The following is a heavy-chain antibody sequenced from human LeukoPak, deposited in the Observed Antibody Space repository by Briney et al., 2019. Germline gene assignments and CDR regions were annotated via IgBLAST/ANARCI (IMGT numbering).Heavy chain of an antibody. Sequence: PGGSLRLSCAASGFTFRTYAMYWVRQAPGKGLEWVSYISDSGSVTHYADSVKGRFTISRDNAKNSLDLQMSSLTAEDTALCYCTRGLLCSSCYHTFDYWGQGSLVTVSS. CDR1: GFTFRTYA. D-gene: IGHD2-2*01. V-gene: IGHV3-48*03. CDR3: TRGLLCSSCYHTFDY. CDR2: ISDSGSVT. J-gene: IGHJ4*02.